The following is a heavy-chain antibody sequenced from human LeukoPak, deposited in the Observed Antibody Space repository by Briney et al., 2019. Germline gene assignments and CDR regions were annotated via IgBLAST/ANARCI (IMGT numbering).Heavy chain of an antibody. D-gene: IGHD3-16*02. V-gene: IGHV3-73*01. CDR1: GFTFSGSA. Sequence: GGSLKLSCAAYGFTFSGSAMHWVRQASGKGLEWVGRIRSKANSYATAYAASVKGRFTISRDDSKNTAYLQMNSLKTEDTAVYYCTRHWRDNYVWGSYRYTNSYYYMDAWGKGTTVTVSS. J-gene: IGHJ6*03. CDR3: TRHWRDNYVWGSYRYTNSYYYMDA. CDR2: IRSKANSYAT.